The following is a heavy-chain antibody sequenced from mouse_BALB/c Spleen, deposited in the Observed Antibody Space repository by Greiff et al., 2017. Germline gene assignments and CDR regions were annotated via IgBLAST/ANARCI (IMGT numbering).Heavy chain of an antibody. CDR3: ARGDYDYSWFAY. CDR2: ISSGSSTI. CDR1: GFTFSSFG. V-gene: IGHV5-17*02. J-gene: IGHJ2*01. D-gene: IGHD2-4*01. Sequence: EVQRVESGGGLVQPGGSRKLSCAASGFTFSSFGMHWVRQAPEKGLEWVAYISSGSSTIYYADTVKGRFTISRDNPKNTLFLQMTSLRSEDTAMYYCARGDYDYSWFAYWGQGTTLTVSS.